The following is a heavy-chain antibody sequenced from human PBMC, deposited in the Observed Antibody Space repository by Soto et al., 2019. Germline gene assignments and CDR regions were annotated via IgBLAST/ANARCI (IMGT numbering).Heavy chain of an antibody. J-gene: IGHJ3*02. CDR3: ARSGGNTYGSAFDI. Sequence: SQTLSLTCAISGDIVSSNSVAWSWIRQSPSRGLEWLGRTYYRSKWTNDYAVSVKSRITINPDTSKNQFSLQLNSVTPEDTAVYYCARSGGNTYGSAFDIWGQGTMVTVSS. CDR2: TYYRSKWTN. D-gene: IGHD3-10*01. CDR1: GDIVSSNSVA. V-gene: IGHV6-1*01.